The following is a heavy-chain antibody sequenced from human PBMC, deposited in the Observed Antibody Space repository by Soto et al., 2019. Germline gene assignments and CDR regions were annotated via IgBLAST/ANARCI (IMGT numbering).Heavy chain of an antibody. CDR2: IYSGGST. CDR1: GFTVSSNY. J-gene: IGHJ6*02. V-gene: IGHV3-53*05. D-gene: IGHD3-3*01. Sequence: GGSLRLSCAASGFTVSSNYMSWVRQAPGKGLEWVSVIYSGGSTYYADSVKGRFTISRDNSKNTLYLQMNSLRAEDTAVYYCAKAYYDFWSGYLDYYYGRDVWGQGTTVTVSS. CDR3: AKAYYDFWSGYLDYYYGRDV.